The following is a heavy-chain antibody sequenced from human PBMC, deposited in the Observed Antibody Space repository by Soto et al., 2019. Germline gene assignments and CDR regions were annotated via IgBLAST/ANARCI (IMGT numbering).Heavy chain of an antibody. Sequence: GGSLRLSCAASGFTFSRYWMHWVRQAPGKGLVWVARTNHDGSSSTYGDAVKGRFTISRNSAKSTLYLQMNSLRVEDTAVYYCARDSDTVATIDYCVQGT. J-gene: IGHJ4*02. V-gene: IGHV3-74*01. CDR1: GFTFSRYW. CDR3: ARDSDTVATIDY. D-gene: IGHD5-12*01. CDR2: TNHDGSSS.